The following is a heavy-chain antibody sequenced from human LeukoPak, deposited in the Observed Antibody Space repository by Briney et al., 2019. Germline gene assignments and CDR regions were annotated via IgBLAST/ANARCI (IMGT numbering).Heavy chain of an antibody. CDR1: GFTFSSYG. CDR3: AKAGRQWEPIYYYMDV. D-gene: IGHD1-26*01. J-gene: IGHJ6*03. CDR2: IRCDGTNQ. Sequence: GSLRLSCAASGFTFSSYGMHWVRQAPGKGLEWVAFIRCDGTNQWYRDSVKGRFTISRDNAKNTLFLQMNSLRAEDTAVYYCAKAGRQWEPIYYYMDVWGKGTTVTISS. V-gene: IGHV3-30*02.